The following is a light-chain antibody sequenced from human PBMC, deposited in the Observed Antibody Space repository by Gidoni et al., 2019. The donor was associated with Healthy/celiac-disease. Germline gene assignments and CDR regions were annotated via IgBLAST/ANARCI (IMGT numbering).Light chain of an antibody. CDR2: EVS. CDR1: SSDVGGYNY. Sequence: QSALTQPPSASGSPGQSVTISCTGTSSDVGGYNYVSWYQQPPGKAPKLMLYEVSKRPSGVPDRFSGSKSGNTASLTVSGLQAEDEADYYCSSYAGSNNPLFGGGTKLTVL. J-gene: IGLJ2*01. CDR3: SSYAGSNNPL. V-gene: IGLV2-8*01.